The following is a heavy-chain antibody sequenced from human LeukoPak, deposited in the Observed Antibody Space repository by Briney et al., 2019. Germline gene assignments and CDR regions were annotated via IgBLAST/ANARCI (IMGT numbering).Heavy chain of an antibody. Sequence: SETLSLTCTVSGGSISSYYWSWIRQPPGKGLEWIGYIYYSGSTNYNPSLKSRVTISVDTSKNQFSLKLSPVTAADTAVYYCARAPAYYDILTGYAGDAFDIWGQGTMVTVSS. CDR3: ARAPAYYDILTGYAGDAFDI. J-gene: IGHJ3*02. CDR1: GGSISSYY. V-gene: IGHV4-59*01. D-gene: IGHD3-9*01. CDR2: IYYSGST.